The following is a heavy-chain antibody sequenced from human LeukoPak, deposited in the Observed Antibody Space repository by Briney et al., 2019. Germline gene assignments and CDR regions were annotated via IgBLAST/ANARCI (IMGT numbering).Heavy chain of an antibody. Sequence: ASVKVSCKASGYTFTDYYMHWVRQAPGQGLEWMGWINPNSGGTNYAQKFQGRVTMTRNTSISTAYMELSSLRSEDTAVYYCARTYYDFWSGYKGYFDYWGQGTLVTVSS. J-gene: IGHJ4*02. CDR3: ARTYYDFWSGYKGYFDY. D-gene: IGHD3-3*01. V-gene: IGHV1-2*02. CDR2: INPNSGGT. CDR1: GYTFTDYY.